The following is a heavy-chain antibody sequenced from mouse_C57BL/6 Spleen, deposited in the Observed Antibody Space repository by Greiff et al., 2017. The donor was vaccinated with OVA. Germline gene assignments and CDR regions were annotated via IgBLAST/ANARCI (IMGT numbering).Heavy chain of an antibody. J-gene: IGHJ1*03. CDR1: GYTFTSYW. CDR2: IHPSDSDT. CDR3: AIDHYYGSSYWYFDV. V-gene: IGHV1-74*01. D-gene: IGHD1-1*01. Sequence: VQLQQPGAELVKPGASVKVSCKASGYTFTSYWMHWVKQRPGQGLEWIGRIHPSDSDTEYNQKFKGKATLTVDKSSSTAYMHLRSLTSEDSAVYYCAIDHYYGSSYWYFDVWGTGTTVTVSS.